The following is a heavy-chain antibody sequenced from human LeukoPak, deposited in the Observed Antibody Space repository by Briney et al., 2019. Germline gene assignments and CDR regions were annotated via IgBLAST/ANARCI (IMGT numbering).Heavy chain of an antibody. Sequence: SETLSLTCAVYGGSFSGYYWSWVRQPPGKGMEWIGEINHSGSTNYNTSLKRRVNISVEKSKKKFSLKLSSVTAADTAVYYCARGRRITARRDFDYWGQGTLVTVSS. D-gene: IGHD6-6*01. CDR1: GGSFSGYY. V-gene: IGHV4-34*01. J-gene: IGHJ4*02. CDR2: INHSGST. CDR3: ARGRRITARRDFDY.